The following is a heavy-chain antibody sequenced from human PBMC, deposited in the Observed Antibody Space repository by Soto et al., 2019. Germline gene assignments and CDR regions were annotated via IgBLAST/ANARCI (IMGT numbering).Heavy chain of an antibody. Sequence: PGGSLRLSCAASGFTFNTYNMNWVRQAPGKGLEWVSYISDSSSTIHYADSVKGRFTISRDNAKNSLHLQMNSLRAEDTAVYYCARDDYPYYDDSSGYHFDYWGQGALVTVSS. CDR2: ISDSSSTI. CDR1: GFTFNTYN. CDR3: ARDDYPYYDDSSGYHFDY. J-gene: IGHJ4*02. D-gene: IGHD3-22*01. V-gene: IGHV3-48*01.